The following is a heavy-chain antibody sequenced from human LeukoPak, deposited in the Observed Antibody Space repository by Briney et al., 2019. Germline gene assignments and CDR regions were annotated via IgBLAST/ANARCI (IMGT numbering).Heavy chain of an antibody. D-gene: IGHD2-2*01. J-gene: IGHJ4*02. CDR2: IYYNGGT. V-gene: IGHV4-39*01. CDR1: GGSISSNSYY. Sequence: SETLSLTCTVSGGSISSNSYYWGWIRQPPGKGLEWIGNIYYNGGTYNNPSLKSRVTISVDTSKNQFSLKLNSVTATDTAVYYCARPVPAAYFDYWGQGTLVTVSS. CDR3: ARPVPAAYFDY.